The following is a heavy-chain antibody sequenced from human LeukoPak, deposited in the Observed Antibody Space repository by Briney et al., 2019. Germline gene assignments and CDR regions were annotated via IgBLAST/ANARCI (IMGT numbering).Heavy chain of an antibody. Sequence: RASVKVSCKASGGTFSSYAISWVRQAPGQGLEWMGRIIPILGIANYAQKFQGRVAITADKSTSTAYMELSSLRSEDTAVYYCAGVQNYYDSSGYWPAFDIWGQGTMVTVSS. CDR1: GGTFSSYA. CDR2: IIPILGIA. D-gene: IGHD3-22*01. CDR3: AGVQNYYDSSGYWPAFDI. V-gene: IGHV1-69*04. J-gene: IGHJ3*02.